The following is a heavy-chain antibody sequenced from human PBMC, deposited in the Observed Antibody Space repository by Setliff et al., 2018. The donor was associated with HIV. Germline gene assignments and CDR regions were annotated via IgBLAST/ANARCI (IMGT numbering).Heavy chain of an antibody. J-gene: IGHJ4*02. Sequence: PGGSLRLSCQGSGFNFHDFAMHWVRQVPGKGLEWVSSITWNSDFLTYAAFVKGRFEVSRDNSKNTVFLQLNALRREDTAVYYCASARIPTGGTSTSLDFWGQGALVTVSS. D-gene: IGHD1-1*01. CDR1: GFNFHDFA. V-gene: IGHV3-9*01. CDR3: ASARIPTGGTSTSLDF. CDR2: ITWNSDFL.